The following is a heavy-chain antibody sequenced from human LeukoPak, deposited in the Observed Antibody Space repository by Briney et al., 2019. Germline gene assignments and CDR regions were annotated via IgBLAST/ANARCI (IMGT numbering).Heavy chain of an antibody. CDR3: AKVRLALLLTDPDY. D-gene: IGHD2-15*01. J-gene: IGHJ4*02. CDR2: ISSSSSYI. V-gene: IGHV3-21*01. Sequence: GGSLRLSCAASGFTFSSYSMNWVRQAPGKGLEWVSSISSSSSYIYYADSVKGRFTISRDNAKNSLYLQMNSLRAEDTAVYYCAKVRLALLLTDPDYWGQGTLVTVSS. CDR1: GFTFSSYS.